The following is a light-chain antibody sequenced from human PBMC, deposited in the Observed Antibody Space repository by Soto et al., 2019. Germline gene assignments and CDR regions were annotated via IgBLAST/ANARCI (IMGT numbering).Light chain of an antibody. CDR2: DAS. Sequence: EIVLTQSPATLSLSPGERATLSCRASQSVSSYLAWYQQKPGQAPRLLIYDASNRATGIPARFSGSGSGTDFTLTISSLEPEDFAVYYCQQRSNWPPGGPFGQGTRLEN. CDR3: QQRSNWPPGGP. V-gene: IGKV3-11*01. J-gene: IGKJ5*01. CDR1: QSVSSY.